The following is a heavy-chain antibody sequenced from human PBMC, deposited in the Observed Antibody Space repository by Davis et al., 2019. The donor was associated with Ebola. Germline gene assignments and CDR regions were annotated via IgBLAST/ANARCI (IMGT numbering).Heavy chain of an antibody. J-gene: IGHJ3*02. CDR1: GFVFSSYV. V-gene: IGHV3-23*01. CDR3: ASRSSNSDGALDI. D-gene: IGHD1-7*01. CDR2: GTSTDT. Sequence: GESLKISCAASGFVFSSYVMSWVRLAPGKGLEWVSTYGTSTDTYYADSVKGRFTISRDNSKNTLYLQMTTLRVEDTAVYYCASRSSNSDGALDIWGQGTWVTVSS.